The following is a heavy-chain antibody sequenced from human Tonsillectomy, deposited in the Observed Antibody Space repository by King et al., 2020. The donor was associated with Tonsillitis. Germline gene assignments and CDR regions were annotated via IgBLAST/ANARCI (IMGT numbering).Heavy chain of an antibody. CDR1: GFTFSTYV. CDR3: AKDGRRGVATDYLYGMDV. D-gene: IGHD5-12*01. CDR2: ISGSGDTA. J-gene: IGHJ6*02. V-gene: IGHV3-23*04. Sequence: VQLVESGGGLVQPGGSLRVSCTASGFTFSTYVMNWVRQAPGKGLEWVSGISGSGDTAYYAESVKGRFTISGDNSKNTVYLQVNSARDEDTAVYYCAKDGRRGVATDYLYGMDVWGQGTTVTVSS.